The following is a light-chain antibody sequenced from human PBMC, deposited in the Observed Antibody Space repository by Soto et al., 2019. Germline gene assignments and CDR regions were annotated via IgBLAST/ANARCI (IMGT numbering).Light chain of an antibody. CDR2: VAS. CDR3: QQYGSSPIT. Sequence: EIVLTQSPGTLYLSPGERAPLSCRASQSVSSNYLAWYQQKPGQAPRVLIYVASSRATGIPDRFSGSGSGTDFTLTINRLEPEDFAVYYCQQYGSSPITFGQGTRLEIK. V-gene: IGKV3-20*01. CDR1: QSVSSNY. J-gene: IGKJ5*01.